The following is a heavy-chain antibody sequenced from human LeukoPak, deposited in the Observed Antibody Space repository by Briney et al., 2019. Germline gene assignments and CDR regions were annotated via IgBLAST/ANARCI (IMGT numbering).Heavy chain of an antibody. CDR1: GYTFTGYY. Sequence: ASVKVSCKASGYTFTGYYMHWVRQAPGQGLEWMEWINPNRGGTNYAQKFQGRVAMTRDTSISTAYMELSRLRSDETAVYYCARVFKYYDDSSGYDDAFDIWGQGTMVTVSS. D-gene: IGHD3-22*01. V-gene: IGHV1-2*02. CDR2: INPNRGGT. CDR3: ARVFKYYDDSSGYDDAFDI. J-gene: IGHJ3*02.